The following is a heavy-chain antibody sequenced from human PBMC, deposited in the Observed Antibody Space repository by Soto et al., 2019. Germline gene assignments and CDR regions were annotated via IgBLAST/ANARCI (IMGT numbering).Heavy chain of an antibody. CDR3: ATSYGSGSTHFDS. Sequence: QVQLVQSGAEVKKPGSPVKVSCTASEGTFNTYTLNWVGQAPGQRLEGVGRVTPIVGMSSSASKFQGRVTMTADKSTSKAYMDLTGLKSEDTAVYYCATSYGSGSTHFDSWGQGTLVTVSS. J-gene: IGHJ4*02. V-gene: IGHV1-69*02. D-gene: IGHD3-10*01. CDR2: VTPIVGMS. CDR1: EGTFNTYT.